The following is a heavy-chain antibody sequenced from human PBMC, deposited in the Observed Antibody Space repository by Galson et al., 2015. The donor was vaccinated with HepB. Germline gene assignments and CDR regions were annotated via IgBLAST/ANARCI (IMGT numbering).Heavy chain of an antibody. Sequence: SVKVSCKASGYTFTGYYMHWVRQAPGQGLEWMGWINPNSGGTNYAQKFQGWVTMTRDTSISTAYMELSRLRSDDTAVYYCARGLNYYYYYMDVWGKGTTVTVSS. V-gene: IGHV1-2*04. CDR2: INPNSGGT. CDR3: ARGLNYYYYYMDV. D-gene: IGHD3-16*01. CDR1: GYTFTGYY. J-gene: IGHJ6*03.